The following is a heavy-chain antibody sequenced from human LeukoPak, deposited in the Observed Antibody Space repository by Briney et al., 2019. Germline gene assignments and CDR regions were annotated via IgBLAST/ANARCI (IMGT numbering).Heavy chain of an antibody. D-gene: IGHD3-22*01. CDR3: ARDSPYYYDSSGYGAFDI. J-gene: IGHJ3*02. V-gene: IGHV3-53*01. CDR2: IYSGGNT. CDR1: GFTVSSNY. Sequence: GGSLRLSCAASGFTVSSNYMSWVRQPPGKGLEWVLVIYSGGNTHYADSVKGRFTISIDNSKNTLYLQMNSLRAEDTAVYYCARDSPYYYDSSGYGAFDIWGQGTMVTVSS.